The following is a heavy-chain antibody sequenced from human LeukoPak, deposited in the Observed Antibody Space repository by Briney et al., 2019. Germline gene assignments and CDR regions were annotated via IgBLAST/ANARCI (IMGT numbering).Heavy chain of an antibody. V-gene: IGHV1-69*13. CDR2: IIPIFGTA. D-gene: IGHD3-10*01. Sequence: SVKVPCKASGGTFSSYAISWVRQAPGQGLEWMGGIIPIFGTANYAQKLQGRVTITADESTSTAYMELSSLRSEDTAVYYCARDRNSLYYYGSGSYPPQSYYYYYGMDVWGKGTTVTVSS. CDR3: ARDRNSLYYYGSGSYPPQSYYYYYGMDV. J-gene: IGHJ6*04. CDR1: GGTFSSYA.